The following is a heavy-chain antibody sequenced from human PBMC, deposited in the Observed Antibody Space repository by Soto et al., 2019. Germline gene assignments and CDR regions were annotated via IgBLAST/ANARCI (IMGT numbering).Heavy chain of an antibody. J-gene: IGHJ3*02. CDR3: ARPNDPSGPSDAFDI. D-gene: IGHD2-15*01. Sequence: ASVKVSCKASGYTFTGYYMHWVRQAPGQGLEWMGWINPNSGGTNYAQKFQGRVTMTRDTSISTAYMELSRLRSEDTAVYYCARPNDPSGPSDAFDIWGQGTMVTVSS. V-gene: IGHV1-2*02. CDR2: INPNSGGT. CDR1: GYTFTGYY.